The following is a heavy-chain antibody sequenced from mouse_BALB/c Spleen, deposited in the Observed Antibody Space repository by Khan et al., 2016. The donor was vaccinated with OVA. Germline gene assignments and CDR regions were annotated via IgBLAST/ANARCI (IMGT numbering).Heavy chain of an antibody. CDR2: INTYTGEP. CDR1: GYTFTNYV. V-gene: IGHV9-3-1*01. J-gene: IGHJ2*01. CDR3: ARGSRDFDY. Sequence: QIQLVQSGPELKKPGESVKISCKASGYTFTNYVMNWVKQAPGKGLKWMGWINTYTGEPTYPDNFKGRFAFSLETSASTAYLQINNLNNEDTATYCGARGSRDFDYWGQGTTLTVSS. D-gene: IGHD1-1*02.